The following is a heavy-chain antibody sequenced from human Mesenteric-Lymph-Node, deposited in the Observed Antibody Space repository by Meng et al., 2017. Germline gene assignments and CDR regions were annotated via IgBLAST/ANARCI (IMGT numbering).Heavy chain of an antibody. CDR1: GFTFSSYA. V-gene: IGHV3-23*01. J-gene: IGHJ6*02. CDR2: ISGSGGST. CDR3: AKDLGDIVVVPAAIQFFDYYGMDV. D-gene: IGHD2-2*01. Sequence: GESLKISCAASGFTFSSYAMSWVRQAPGKGLEWVSAISGSGGSTYYADSVKGRFTISRDNSKSTLYLQMNSLRAEDTAVYYCAKDLGDIVVVPAAIQFFDYYGMDVWGQGTTVTVSS.